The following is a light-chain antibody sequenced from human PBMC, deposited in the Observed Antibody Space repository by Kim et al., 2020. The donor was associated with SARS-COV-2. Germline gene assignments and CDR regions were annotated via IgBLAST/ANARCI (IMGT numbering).Light chain of an antibody. J-gene: IGLJ2*01. CDR1: TSDIGGYKY. CDR2: DVN. CDR3: ISYSNRTSVV. V-gene: IGLV2-14*01. Sequence: QSALTQPASVSGSPGQSITISCTGSTSDIGGYKYISWYQQHSGKAPKLMIYDVNNRPSGVPNRFSGSQSGYTASLTISGLPAEDEADYYCISYSNRTSVVFGGGTQLTVL.